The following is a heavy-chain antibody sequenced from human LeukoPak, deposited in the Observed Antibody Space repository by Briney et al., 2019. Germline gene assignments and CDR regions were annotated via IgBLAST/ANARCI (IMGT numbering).Heavy chain of an antibody. J-gene: IGHJ4*02. Sequence: GSLRLSCAASGFTFSTYAMRWVRQAPGKGLEWVSAISGSGGDTYYADSVKGRFTISRDNSKNTLYLQMNSLRADDTAVYYCAKAVGLTMVRGDDYWGQGTLVTVSS. CDR1: GFTFSTYA. CDR3: AKAVGLTMVRGDDY. CDR2: ISGSGGDT. D-gene: IGHD3-10*01. V-gene: IGHV3-23*01.